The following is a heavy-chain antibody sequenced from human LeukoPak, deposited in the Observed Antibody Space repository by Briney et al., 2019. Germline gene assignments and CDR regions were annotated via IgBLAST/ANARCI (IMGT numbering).Heavy chain of an antibody. CDR1: GFTFSSYS. J-gene: IGHJ4*02. CDR2: IYSGGST. D-gene: IGHD3-9*01. CDR3: AMTHYDILTGYYYYFDY. V-gene: IGHV3-53*01. Sequence: PGGSLRLSCEASGFTFSSYSMNWVRQAPGKGLEWVSVIYSGGSTYYADSVKSRFTISRDNSKNTLYLQMNSLRAEDTAVYYCAMTHYDILTGYYYYFDYWGQGTLVTVSS.